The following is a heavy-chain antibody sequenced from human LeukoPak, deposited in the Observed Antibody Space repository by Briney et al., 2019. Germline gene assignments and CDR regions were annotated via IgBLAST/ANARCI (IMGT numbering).Heavy chain of an antibody. Sequence: GGSLRLSCAASGFTFSSYSMNWVRQAPGKGLQWVSSITGSSSYIYYADSVKGRFTISRDNAKNSLFLQMNSLRAEDTAVYYCATFSGAHHKTFDYWGQGTLVTVSS. V-gene: IGHV3-21*01. D-gene: IGHD1-14*01. CDR1: GFTFSSYS. CDR2: ITGSSSYI. J-gene: IGHJ4*02. CDR3: ATFSGAHHKTFDY.